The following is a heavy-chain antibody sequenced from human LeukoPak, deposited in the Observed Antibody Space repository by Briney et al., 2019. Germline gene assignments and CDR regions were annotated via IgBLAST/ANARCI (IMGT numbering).Heavy chain of an antibody. Sequence: PSQTLSLTCTVSGGSISSGSYYWSWIRQPAGKGLEWIGRIYTSGSTNYNPSLKSRVTISVDTSKNQFSLKLSSVTAADTAVYYCARDRLPQLPAAIWGQGTLVTVSS. J-gene: IGHJ4*02. CDR1: GGSISSGSYY. CDR2: IYTSGST. CDR3: ARDRLPQLPAAI. D-gene: IGHD2-2*01. V-gene: IGHV4-61*02.